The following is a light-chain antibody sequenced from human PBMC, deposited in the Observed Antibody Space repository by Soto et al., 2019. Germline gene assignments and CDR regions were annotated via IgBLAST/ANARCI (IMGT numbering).Light chain of an antibody. V-gene: IGKV3-11*01. Sequence: EIVLTQSPATLSLSPGERATLSCRASQSVSSYLAWYQQKPGQAPRLLIYDASNRATGIPARFSGSGSGTDVTLTISSLEPEDFAVYYCQQRSNWHPITFGQGTRLEIK. CDR2: DAS. CDR1: QSVSSY. J-gene: IGKJ5*01. CDR3: QQRSNWHPIT.